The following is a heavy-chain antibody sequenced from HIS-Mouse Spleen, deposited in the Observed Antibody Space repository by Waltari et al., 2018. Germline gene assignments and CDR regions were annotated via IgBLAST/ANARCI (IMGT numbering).Heavy chain of an antibody. CDR2: ISGSGGST. Sequence: EVQLLESGGGLVQPGGSLRLSCAASGFTFSSYAMVWVRQAPGKGLEWVSAISGSGGSTYYADSVKGRFTISRDNSKNTLYLQMNSLRAEDTAVYYCAKVVELGWVFDYWGQGTLVTVSS. CDR3: AKVVELGWVFDY. J-gene: IGHJ4*02. D-gene: IGHD1-26*01. V-gene: IGHV3-23*01. CDR1: GFTFSSYA.